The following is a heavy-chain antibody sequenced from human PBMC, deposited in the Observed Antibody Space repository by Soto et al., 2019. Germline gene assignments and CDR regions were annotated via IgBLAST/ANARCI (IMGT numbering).Heavy chain of an antibody. D-gene: IGHD3-3*01. V-gene: IGHV4-30-2*01. J-gene: IGHJ4*02. CDR1: GGSISSGGYS. CDR3: ARAGDFGYLDY. CDR2: IYHSGST. Sequence: SETLSLTCAVSGGSISSGGYSWSWSRQPPGKGLEWIGYIYHSGSTYYNPSLKSRVTISVDRSKNQFSLKLSSVTAADTAVYYCARAGDFGYLDYWGQGTLVTVSS.